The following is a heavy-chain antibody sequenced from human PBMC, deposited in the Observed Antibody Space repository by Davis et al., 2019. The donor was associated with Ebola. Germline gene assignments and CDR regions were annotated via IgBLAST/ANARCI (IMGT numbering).Heavy chain of an antibody. V-gene: IGHV3-23*01. Sequence: GESLKISCAASGFTFSDYYMSWVRQAPGKGLEWVSVISGSGGSTYYADSVKGRFTISRDNSKNTLYLQMNSLRAEDTAVYYCAKPSSVVVYATPFDYWGQGTLVTVSS. CDR1: GFTFSDYY. CDR2: ISGSGGST. J-gene: IGHJ4*02. CDR3: AKPSSVVVYATPFDY. D-gene: IGHD2-8*02.